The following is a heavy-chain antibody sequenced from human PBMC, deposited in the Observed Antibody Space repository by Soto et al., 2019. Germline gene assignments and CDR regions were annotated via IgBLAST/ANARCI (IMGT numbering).Heavy chain of an antibody. CDR1: GFTLSGYA. CDR2: ISSNGVCT. CDR3: ARRARPDFYDLDF. J-gene: IGHJ6*03. Sequence: EVQLAESGGGLAQPGGSLRLSCAASGFTLSGYAMDWVRQAPGQGLEYVSGISSNGVCTYYANSVQGRFTISRDNSKNTVYLQMGSLRPEDTAVYYCARRARPDFYDLDFWGKGTTVTVSS. D-gene: IGHD6-6*01. V-gene: IGHV3-64*01.